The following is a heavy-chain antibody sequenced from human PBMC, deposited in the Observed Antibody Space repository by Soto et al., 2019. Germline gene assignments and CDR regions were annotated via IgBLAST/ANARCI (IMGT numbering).Heavy chain of an antibody. CDR2: IFSSGTT. J-gene: IGHJ6*02. Sequence: PPETLPLTCTVSGDSMVSGNKYGSWIRQAPGKGLEWIGYIFSSGTTYYNPSLKSRLTMSLDTSQNQFSLKLNSVTAADTAVYFCAIGPSSFDHYYDMDGWGQGTKVTVSS. V-gene: IGHV4-30-4*02. CDR3: AIGPSSFDHYYDMDG. D-gene: IGHD3-16*01. CDR1: GDSMVSGNKY.